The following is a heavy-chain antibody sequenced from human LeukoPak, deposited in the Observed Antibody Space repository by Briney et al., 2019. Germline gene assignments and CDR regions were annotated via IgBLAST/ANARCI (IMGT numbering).Heavy chain of an antibody. Sequence: ASVKVSCKASGYTFTGYYMHWVRQAPGQGLERMGWINPNSGGTNYAQKFQGRVTMTRDTSISTAYMELSRLRSDDTAVYYCAREGGYYDFWSGYYTGRGYNWFDPWGQGTLVTVSS. CDR3: AREGGYYDFWSGYYTGRGYNWFDP. V-gene: IGHV1-2*02. CDR2: INPNSGGT. D-gene: IGHD3-3*01. J-gene: IGHJ5*02. CDR1: GYTFTGYY.